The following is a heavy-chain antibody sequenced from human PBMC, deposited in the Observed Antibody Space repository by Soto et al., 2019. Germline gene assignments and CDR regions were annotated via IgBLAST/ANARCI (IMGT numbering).Heavy chain of an antibody. CDR2: ISSSSSYI. D-gene: IGHD3-10*01. V-gene: IGHV3-21*01. Sequence: GGSLRLSCAASGFTFSSYSMNWVRQAPGKGLEWVSSISSSSSYIYYADSMKGRFTISRDNAKNSLYLQMNSLRAEDTAVYYCARELTMVRGVTFDYWGQGTLVTVSS. J-gene: IGHJ4*02. CDR3: ARELTMVRGVTFDY. CDR1: GFTFSSYS.